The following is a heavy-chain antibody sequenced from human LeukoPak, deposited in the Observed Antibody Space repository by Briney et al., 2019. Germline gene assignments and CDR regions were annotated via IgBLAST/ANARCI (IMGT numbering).Heavy chain of an antibody. CDR3: ASSMVRGVISIRDYYYMDV. CDR2: ISSSSSYL. CDR1: GFTFSSYS. J-gene: IGHJ6*03. Sequence: GGSLRLSCAASGFTFSSYSMNWVHQAPGKGLEWVSSISSSSSYLYYADSVKGRFTISRDNVKNSLYLQMNSLRAEDTAVYYCASSMVRGVISIRDYYYMDVWGKGTTVTVSS. V-gene: IGHV3-21*01. D-gene: IGHD3-10*01.